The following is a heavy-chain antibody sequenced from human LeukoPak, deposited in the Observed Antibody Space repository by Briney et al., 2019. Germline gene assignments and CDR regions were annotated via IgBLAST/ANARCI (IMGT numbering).Heavy chain of an antibody. CDR3: ARGTVDYYDSSGSSFYFDY. CDR2: INHSGST. CDR1: GGSFSGNY. Sequence: SETLSLTCAVYGGSFSGNYWSWIRQPPGKGLEWIGEINHSGSTNYNPSLKSRVTISVDTSKNQFSLKLSSVTAADTAVYYCARGTVDYYDSSGSSFYFDYWGQGTLVTVSS. V-gene: IGHV4-34*01. D-gene: IGHD3-22*01. J-gene: IGHJ4*02.